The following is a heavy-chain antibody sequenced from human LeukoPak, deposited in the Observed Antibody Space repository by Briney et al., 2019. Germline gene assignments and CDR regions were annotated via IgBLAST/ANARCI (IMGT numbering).Heavy chain of an antibody. D-gene: IGHD1-26*01. CDR3: ARSGGPIQH. Sequence: QPGGSLRLSCAASGFTFSSYAMHWVRQAPGKGLEWVAFISSDGGNKYYGDSVKGRFTISRDNSKDTVYLQMNSLRAEDTAVYYCARSGGPIQHWGQGTLVTVSS. J-gene: IGHJ1*01. V-gene: IGHV3-30-3*01. CDR1: GFTFSSYA. CDR2: ISSDGGNK.